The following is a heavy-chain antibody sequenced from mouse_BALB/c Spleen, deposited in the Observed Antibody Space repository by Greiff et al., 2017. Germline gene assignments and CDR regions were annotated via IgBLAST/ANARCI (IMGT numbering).Heavy chain of an antibody. Sequence: EVQVVESGPSLVKPSQSLSLSCSVTGDSITSGYWNWIRKFPGNKLEYMGYISYSGSTYYNPSPNSRISITRDTSKNQYYLQLNSVTTEDTATYYGARETIWVYWYFDVWGAGTTVTVSS. V-gene: IGHV3-8*02. J-gene: IGHJ1*01. CDR3: ARETIWVYWYFDV. CDR1: GDSITSGY. D-gene: IGHD2-12*01. CDR2: ISYSGST.